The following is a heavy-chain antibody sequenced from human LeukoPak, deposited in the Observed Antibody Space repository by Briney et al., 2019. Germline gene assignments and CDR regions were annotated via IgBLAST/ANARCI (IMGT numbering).Heavy chain of an antibody. J-gene: IGHJ4*02. D-gene: IGHD1-20*01. CDR2: ISSSGDTI. V-gene: IGHV3-48*03. CDR1: GFTFSSYE. Sequence: GGSLRLSCAPSGFTFSSYEMNWGRQAPGKGPQWVSYISSSGDTIYYADSVKGRFTISRDNAKDSLYLQMNSLISEDTAVYYCATQLFGYITGWGQGTLVTVSS. CDR3: ATQLFGYITG.